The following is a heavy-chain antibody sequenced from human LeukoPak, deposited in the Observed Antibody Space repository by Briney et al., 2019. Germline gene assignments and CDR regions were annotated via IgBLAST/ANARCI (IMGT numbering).Heavy chain of an antibody. CDR1: GGAISSYY. CDR3: ARGRYNYALEDYFDY. D-gene: IGHD5-18*01. Sequence: SETLSLTCIVSGGAISSYYWSWIRQPPGKGLEWIGYIYYSGRTNYNPSLKSRVTISGDTSKNQFSLKLSSVTAADTAVYYCARGRYNYALEDYFDYWGQGTLVTVSS. V-gene: IGHV4-59*01. CDR2: IYYSGRT. J-gene: IGHJ4*02.